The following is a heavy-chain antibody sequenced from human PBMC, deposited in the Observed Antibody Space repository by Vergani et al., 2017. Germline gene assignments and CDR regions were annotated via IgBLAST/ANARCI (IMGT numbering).Heavy chain of an antibody. CDR2: IIPILGIA. Sequence: QVQLVQSGAEVKKPGSSVKVSCKASGGTFSSYTISWVRQAPGQGLEWMGRIIPILGIANYAQKFQGRVTITAAKSTSTAYMELSSLRSEDTAVYYCARDLGYCSGGSCSYWGQGTLVTVSS. D-gene: IGHD2-15*01. CDR3: ARDLGYCSGGSCSY. J-gene: IGHJ4*02. V-gene: IGHV1-69*08. CDR1: GGTFSSYT.